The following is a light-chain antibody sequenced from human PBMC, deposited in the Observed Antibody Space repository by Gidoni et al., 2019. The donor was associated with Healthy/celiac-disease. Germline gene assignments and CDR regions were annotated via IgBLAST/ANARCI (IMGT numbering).Light chain of an antibody. Sequence: DIQMTQSPSSLSASVGDTVTITCRASQSVRTYLNWYQQKPGKAPNLLIYAASSLQGGVPSRFSGSGSETDFNLTIGSLQPDDFATYYCQQTFSTPTCGGGTKVEIK. J-gene: IGKJ4*01. V-gene: IGKV1-39*01. CDR1: QSVRTY. CDR2: AAS. CDR3: QQTFSTPT.